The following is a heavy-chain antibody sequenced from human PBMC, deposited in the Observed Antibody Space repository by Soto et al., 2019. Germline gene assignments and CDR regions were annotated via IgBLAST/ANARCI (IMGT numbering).Heavy chain of an antibody. J-gene: IGHJ6*03. Sequence: PGGSLRLSCAASGFTFSSYAMSWVRQAPGKGQEWVSAISGSGGSTYYADSVKGRFTISRDNSKNTLYLQMNSLRAEDTAVYYCARGHCSSTSCYGMGYYYYYYMDVWGKGTKVTVSS. CDR3: ARGHCSSTSCYGMGYYYYYYMDV. D-gene: IGHD2-2*01. V-gene: IGHV3-23*01. CDR2: ISGSGGST. CDR1: GFTFSSYA.